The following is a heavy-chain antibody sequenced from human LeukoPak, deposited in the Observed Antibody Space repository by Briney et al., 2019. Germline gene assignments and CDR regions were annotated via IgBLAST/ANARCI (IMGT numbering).Heavy chain of an antibody. D-gene: IGHD3-16*01. CDR3: ARDSAVWGSLNWFDP. Sequence: GASVKVSCKASGYTFTGYYMHWVRQAPGQGLEWMGWINPNSGGTNYAQKFQGRVTMARDTPISTAYMELSRLRSDDTAVYYCARDSAVWGSLNWFDPWGQGTLVTVSS. CDR1: GYTFTGYY. V-gene: IGHV1-2*02. CDR2: INPNSGGT. J-gene: IGHJ5*02.